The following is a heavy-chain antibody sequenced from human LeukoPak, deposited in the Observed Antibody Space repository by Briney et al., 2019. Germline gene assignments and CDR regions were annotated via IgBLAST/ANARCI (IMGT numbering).Heavy chain of an antibody. J-gene: IGHJ6*04. CDR2: ISAYNGNT. D-gene: IGHD2-15*01. Sequence: ASVKVSCKASGYTFTSYGISWVRQAPGQGLEWMGWISAYNGNTNYAQKLQGRVTMTTDTSTSTAYMELRSLRSDDTAVYYCARDFRPDIVVVVAARGYYYYGMGVWGKGTTVTVSS. CDR1: GYTFTSYG. V-gene: IGHV1-18*04. CDR3: ARDFRPDIVVVVAARGYYYYGMGV.